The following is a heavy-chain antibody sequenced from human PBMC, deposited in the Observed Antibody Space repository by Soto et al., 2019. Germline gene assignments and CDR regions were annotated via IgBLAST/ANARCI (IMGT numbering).Heavy chain of an antibody. CDR2: MNPNSGNT. CDR1: GYTFTSYD. J-gene: IGHJ6*02. CDR3: ARSAQLVYYYYGMDV. D-gene: IGHD6-13*01. Sequence: GASVKVSCKASGYTFTSYDINWVRQATGQGLEWMGWMNPNSGNTGYAQKFQGRVTMTRNTSISTAYMELSSLRSEDTAVYYCARSAQLVYYYYGMDVWGHGTTVTVSS. V-gene: IGHV1-8*01.